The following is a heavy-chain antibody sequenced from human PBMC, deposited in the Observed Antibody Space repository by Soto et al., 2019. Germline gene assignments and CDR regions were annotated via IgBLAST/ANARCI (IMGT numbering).Heavy chain of an antibody. Sequence: VEVSCKASGYTFTSYGSSWVRQAPGQGLEWMGWISAYNGNTNYAQKLQGRVTMTTDTSTSTAYMELRSLRSDDTAVYYCARGLRGSVVVVTAPDYWGQGTLVTVS. J-gene: IGHJ4*02. CDR2: ISAYNGNT. CDR1: GYTFTSYG. V-gene: IGHV1-18*01. CDR3: ARGLRGSVVVVTAPDY. D-gene: IGHD2-15*01.